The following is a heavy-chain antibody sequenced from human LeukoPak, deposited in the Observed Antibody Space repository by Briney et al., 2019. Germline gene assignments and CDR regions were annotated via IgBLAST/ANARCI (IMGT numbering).Heavy chain of an antibody. V-gene: IGHV3-23*01. CDR3: AKGDYYGSGSTFKNGMDV. CDR2: VTASAGNT. D-gene: IGHD3-10*01. Sequence: TGGSLRLSCAASGFTFSSYAMSWVRQAPGKGLGWVSAVTASAGNTYYADSVKGRFTISRDNSKNTLYLQVNSLRAEDTAVYYCAKGDYYGSGSTFKNGMDVWGQGTTVTVSS. J-gene: IGHJ6*02. CDR1: GFTFSSYA.